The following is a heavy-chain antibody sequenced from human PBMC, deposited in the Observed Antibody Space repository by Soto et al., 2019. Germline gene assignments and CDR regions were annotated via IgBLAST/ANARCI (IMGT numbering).Heavy chain of an antibody. Sequence: VQLVQSGGEVKKPGASVKVSCKAYGYTFTGYYMHWVRQAPGQETEWMGWINPNSSGTTYAQKFQGRVNVTRDTSISTAYMMLSSLRSDDTAVYYCAGGGGSSLDYWSQGTLVTVSS. CDR1: GYTFTGYY. D-gene: IGHD6-6*01. CDR2: INPNSSGT. V-gene: IGHV1-2*02. CDR3: AGGGGSSLDY. J-gene: IGHJ4*02.